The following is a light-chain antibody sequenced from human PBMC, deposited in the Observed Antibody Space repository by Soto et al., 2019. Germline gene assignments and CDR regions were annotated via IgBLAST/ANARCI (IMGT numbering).Light chain of an antibody. V-gene: IGKV3-20*01. J-gene: IGKJ1*01. CDR3: HHYET. Sequence: IVLTQSPGTLSLSPWDRATLSCRASQSVSRSYLGWCQQKPGQAPRLLMYGASIRAAGVPDRFSGSGSGTEFTLTISRLEPEDFTVYYCHHYETFGQGTKVDIK. CDR1: QSVSRSY. CDR2: GAS.